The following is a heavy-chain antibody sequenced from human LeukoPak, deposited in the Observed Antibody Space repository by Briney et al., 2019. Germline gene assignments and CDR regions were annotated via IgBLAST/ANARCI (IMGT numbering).Heavy chain of an antibody. CDR2: IRYDGSNK. V-gene: IGHV3-30*02. D-gene: IGHD3-10*01. J-gene: IGHJ4*02. CDR3: AKDSDPYGSGSLGY. CDR1: GFTFSSYG. Sequence: GGSLRLSCAVSGFTFSSYGMYWVRQAPGKGLEWVAFIRYDGSNKYYADSVKGRFTLSRDNSKNTLYLQMNSLRAEDTAVYYCAKDSDPYGSGSLGYWGKGILVTVSS.